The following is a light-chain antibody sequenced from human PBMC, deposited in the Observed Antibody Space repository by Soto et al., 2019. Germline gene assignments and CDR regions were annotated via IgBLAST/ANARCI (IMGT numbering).Light chain of an antibody. J-gene: IGKJ4*01. CDR2: AAS. V-gene: IGKV1-39*01. CDR3: QQSYSTPLT. CDR1: QSISNF. Sequence: DIQMTQSPSSLSASVGDRVTITCRASQSISNFLNWYQQKPGKAPKLLIYAASSLQSEVPARFSGSESGTDFTLTISSLQPEDFATYYCQQSYSTPLTFGGGTKVEIK.